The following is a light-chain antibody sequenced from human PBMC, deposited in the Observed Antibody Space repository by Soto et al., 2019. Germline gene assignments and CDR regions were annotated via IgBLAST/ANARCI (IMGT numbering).Light chain of an antibody. CDR2: DVS. CDR3: SSYTSSGPHV. J-gene: IGLJ1*01. CDR1: SRDIGGYKY. V-gene: IGLV2-14*01. Sequence: QSVLTQPASVSGSPGQSITISCTGTSRDIGGYKYVSWYQQLPDKVPKLMIYDVSNRPSGVSNRFSGSKSGNTASLTISGLQAEDEADYYCSSYTSSGPHVFGTGTKLTVL.